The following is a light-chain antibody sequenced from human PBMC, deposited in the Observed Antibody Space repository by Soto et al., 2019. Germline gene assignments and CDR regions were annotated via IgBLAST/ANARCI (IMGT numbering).Light chain of an antibody. V-gene: IGKV3-20*01. CDR2: TTS. Sequence: DIELTQSPATLSLSPGERATLSCPASQSVTTSCLAWYQRKPDQAPRLLIHTTSTRATDIPDRFSGSGSGTDFTLTISRRQPEDVAVYYCQQCGGSPLFSFGPGTRVDI. CDR1: QSVTTSC. CDR3: QQCGGSPLFS. J-gene: IGKJ3*01.